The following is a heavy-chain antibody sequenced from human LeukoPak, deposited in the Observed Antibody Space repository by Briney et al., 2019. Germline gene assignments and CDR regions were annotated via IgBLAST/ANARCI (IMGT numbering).Heavy chain of an antibody. CDR1: GYTLTELS. D-gene: IGHD6-13*01. V-gene: IGHV1-24*01. Sequence: ASVNVSCKVSGYTLTELSMHWVRQAPGKGLEWMGGFDPEDGETIYAQKFQGRVTMTEDTSTDTAYMELSSLRSEDTAVYYCATWVAAASDAFDIWGQGTMVTVSS. J-gene: IGHJ3*02. CDR2: FDPEDGET. CDR3: ATWVAAASDAFDI.